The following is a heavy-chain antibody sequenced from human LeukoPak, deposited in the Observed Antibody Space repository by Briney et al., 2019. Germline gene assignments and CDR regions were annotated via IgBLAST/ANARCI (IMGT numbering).Heavy chain of an antibody. V-gene: IGHV4-59*08. CDR1: GGSISSLY. CDR3: ARHRAYSSSSPFDY. D-gene: IGHD6-6*01. Sequence: EPSETLSLTCSVSGGSISSLYWSWIRQPPGKGLEWIGYIYYTGSTNYNPSLKSRVTMFVDMPKNQFSLRLSSVTAADTAVYYCARHRAYSSSSPFDYWGQGTLVTVSS. CDR2: IYYTGST. J-gene: IGHJ4*02.